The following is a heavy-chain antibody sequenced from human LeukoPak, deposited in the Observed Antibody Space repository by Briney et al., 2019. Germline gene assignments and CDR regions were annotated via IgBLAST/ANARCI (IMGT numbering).Heavy chain of an antibody. CDR1: GFTFDDYG. D-gene: IGHD3-10*01. CDR3: ARGEADYYGSGSYFGAFDI. V-gene: IGHV3-20*04. Sequence: PGGSLRLSCAASGFTFDDYGMSWVRQAPGKGLEWVSGINWNGGSTGYADSVKGRFTISRDNAKNSLYLQMNSLRAEDTASYYCARGEADYYGSGSYFGAFDIWGQGTMVTVSS. CDR2: INWNGGST. J-gene: IGHJ3*02.